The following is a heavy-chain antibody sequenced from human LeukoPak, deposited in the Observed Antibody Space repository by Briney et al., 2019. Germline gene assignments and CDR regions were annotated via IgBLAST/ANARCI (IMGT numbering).Heavy chain of an antibody. CDR3: ARDREEVGNIAARRGDFDY. CDR1: GGSFSGYY. Sequence: SETPSLTCAVYGGSFSGYYWSWIRQPPGKGLEWIGEINHSGSTNYNPSLKSRVTISVDTSKNQFSLKLSSVTAADTAVYYCARDREEVGNIAARRGDFDYWGQGTLVTVSS. D-gene: IGHD6-13*01. CDR2: INHSGST. J-gene: IGHJ4*02. V-gene: IGHV4-34*01.